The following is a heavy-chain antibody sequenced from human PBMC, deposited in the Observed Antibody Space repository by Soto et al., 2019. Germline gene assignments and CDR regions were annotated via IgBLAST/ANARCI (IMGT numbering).Heavy chain of an antibody. J-gene: IGHJ5*02. CDR1: GFSLSTREVG. Sequence: SGPTLVNPTQTLTLTCTLSGFSLSTREVGVGWIRQPPGKALEWLALIYWDDDKRYRPSLKSRLTIAKDTSKNLVILIMTNMDPVDTATYYCARINFGIPAAILRWFDPWGQGTLVTVSS. CDR2: IYWDDDK. D-gene: IGHD2-2*01. CDR3: ARINFGIPAAILRWFDP. V-gene: IGHV2-5*02.